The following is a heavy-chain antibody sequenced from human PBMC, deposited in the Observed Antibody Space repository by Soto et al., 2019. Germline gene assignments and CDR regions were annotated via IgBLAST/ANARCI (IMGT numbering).Heavy chain of an antibody. CDR3: SISMAVPDPHTAFDF. D-gene: IGHD6-19*01. CDR2: IDPNSGGT. Sequence: ASVKVSCKASGYNFLGFWLQWVRQAPGQGLEWMGRIDPNSGGTDYAQKFQDRVTMTSDTSITTAYMELSRLTSDDTAIYYCSISMAVPDPHTAFDFWGQGVPVTVSS. CDR1: GYNFLGFW. J-gene: IGHJ4*02. V-gene: IGHV1-2*06.